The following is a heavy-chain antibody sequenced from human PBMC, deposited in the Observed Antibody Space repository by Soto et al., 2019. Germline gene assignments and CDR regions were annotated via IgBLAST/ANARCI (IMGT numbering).Heavy chain of an antibody. V-gene: IGHV1-18*04. CDR2: ISPYNGTT. D-gene: IGHD1-1*01. J-gene: IGHJ6*02. Sequence: ASVKVSCKASGYTFTTYGISWVRQAPGQGLEWMGWISPYNGTTKYAEKFQGEMTMTTDTATSTAHMDLRSLRSDDTAVYYCARDGERDTGLNFYYYLHGMDAWGQGTRVTVSS. CDR3: ARDGERDTGLNFYYYLHGMDA. CDR1: GYTFTTYG.